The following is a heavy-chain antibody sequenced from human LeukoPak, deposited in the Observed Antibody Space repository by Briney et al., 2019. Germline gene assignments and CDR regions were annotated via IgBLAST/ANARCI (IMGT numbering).Heavy chain of an antibody. CDR2: INPNSGGT. CDR3: ARDPKRSIAARGSPNWFDP. D-gene: IGHD6-6*01. J-gene: IGHJ5*02. Sequence: ASVKVSCKASGYTFTGYYMHWVRQAPGQGLEWMGWINPNSGGTNYAQKFQGRVTMTRDTSISTAYMELSRLRSDDPAVYYRARDPKRSIAARGSPNWFDPWGQGTLVTVSS. CDR1: GYTFTGYY. V-gene: IGHV1-2*02.